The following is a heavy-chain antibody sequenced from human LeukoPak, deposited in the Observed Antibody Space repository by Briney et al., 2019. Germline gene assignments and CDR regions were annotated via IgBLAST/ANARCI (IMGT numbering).Heavy chain of an antibody. CDR3: ARADDFGEADNWFDP. J-gene: IGHJ5*02. CDR1: GGTFSSYA. V-gene: IGHV1-69*05. CDR2: IIPIFGTA. Sequence: SVKVSCKASGGTFSSYAISWVRQAPGQGLEWMGGIIPIFGTANYAQKFQGRVTITTDESTSTAYMELSSLRSKDTAVYYCARADDFGEADNWFDPWGQGTLVTVSS. D-gene: IGHD3-10*01.